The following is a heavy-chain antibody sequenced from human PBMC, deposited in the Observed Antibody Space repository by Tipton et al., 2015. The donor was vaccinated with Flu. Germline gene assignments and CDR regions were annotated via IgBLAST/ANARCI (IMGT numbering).Heavy chain of an antibody. V-gene: IGHV4-39*07. CDR3: ARYPESNYHWFGP. CDR1: GGSISSSRYY. J-gene: IGHJ3*01. CDR2: IYHSGTA. Sequence: LRLSCTVSGGSISSSRYYWGWIRQPPGKGLEWIGSIYHSGTAYYNPSLKSRVTISVDTSKNQISLKLSSVTAADTAVYYCARYPESNYHWFGPWGQGTMVTVSS. D-gene: IGHD4-11*01.